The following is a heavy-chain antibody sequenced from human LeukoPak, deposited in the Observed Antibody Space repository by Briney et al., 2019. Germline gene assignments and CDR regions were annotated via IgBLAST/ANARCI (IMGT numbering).Heavy chain of an antibody. CDR2: TYYRSTWYN. CDR3: ARRLTQYVCFDS. CDR1: GDSVSSNSVT. V-gene: IGHV6-1*01. J-gene: IGHJ5*01. Sequence: SQTLSLTCAISGDSVSSNSVTWNWIRQSPSRGLEWLGRTYYRSTWYNDYAVSVRGRITVNPDTSKNQFSLHLNSVTPEDTAVYYCARRLTQYVCFDSWGQGILVTVSS. D-gene: IGHD2-2*01.